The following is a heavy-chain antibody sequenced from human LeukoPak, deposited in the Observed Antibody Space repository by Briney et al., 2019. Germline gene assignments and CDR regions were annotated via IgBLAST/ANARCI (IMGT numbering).Heavy chain of an antibody. CDR1: GYTFTSNY. V-gene: IGHV1-46*01. D-gene: IGHD4-23*01. CDR3: ARGRTTVVTPGYFQY. J-gene: IGHJ1*01. Sequence: ASVKVSCKASGYTFTSNYMHWVRQAPGQGLEWMGIINPSGGSISYAQKFQGRVTMTRDTSTSTVYMGLSSLRSEDTAVYYCARGRTTVVTPGYFQYWGQGTLVIVSS. CDR2: INPSGGSI.